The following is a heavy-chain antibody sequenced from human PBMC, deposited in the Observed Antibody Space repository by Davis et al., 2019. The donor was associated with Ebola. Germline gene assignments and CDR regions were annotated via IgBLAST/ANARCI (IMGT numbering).Heavy chain of an antibody. Sequence: GGSLRLSCAVSGGKGSKYNMNWVRQTPGKGLEWVSHISDDSSSTYYADSVKGRFTISRDNAKNSLYLQLNTLRDEDTAVYFCVSAGWDHWGQGTLVPFSS. J-gene: IGHJ4*02. D-gene: IGHD2-15*01. CDR2: ISDDSSST. CDR3: VSAGWDH. CDR1: GGKGSKYN. V-gene: IGHV3-48*02.